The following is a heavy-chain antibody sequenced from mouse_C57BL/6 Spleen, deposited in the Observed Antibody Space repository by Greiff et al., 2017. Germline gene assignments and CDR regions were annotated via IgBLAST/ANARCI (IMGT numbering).Heavy chain of an antibody. V-gene: IGHV1-69*01. CDR3: ARNSNYGYFDV. CDR1: GYTFTSYW. Sequence: VQLQQPGAELVMPGASVKLSCKASGYTFTSYWMHWVKQRPGQGLEWIGEIDPSDSYTNYNQKFKGKSTLTVDKSSSTDYMQLSSLTSEDSAVYYCARNSNYGYFDVWGTGTTVTVSS. CDR2: IDPSDSYT. J-gene: IGHJ1*03. D-gene: IGHD2-5*01.